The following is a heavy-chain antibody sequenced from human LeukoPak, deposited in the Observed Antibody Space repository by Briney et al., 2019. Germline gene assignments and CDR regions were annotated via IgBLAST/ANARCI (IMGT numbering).Heavy chain of an antibody. J-gene: IGHJ6*03. CDR2: INHSGST. D-gene: IGHD3-3*01. Sequence: SETLSLTCAVYGGSFSGYYWSWIRQPPGKGQEWIGEINHSGSTNYNPSLKSRVTISVDTSKNQSSLKLSSVTAADTAVYYCARIVLRFLEWLPPYFYYYYMDVWGKGTTVTAS. CDR1: GGSFSGYY. CDR3: ARIVLRFLEWLPPYFYYYYMDV. V-gene: IGHV4-34*01.